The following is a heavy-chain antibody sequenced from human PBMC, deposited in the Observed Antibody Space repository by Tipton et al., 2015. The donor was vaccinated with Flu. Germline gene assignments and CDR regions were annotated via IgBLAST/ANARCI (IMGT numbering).Heavy chain of an antibody. CDR2: ISSSSSYI. CDR3: ARDIEGSSWYLGYYYYYGMDV. CDR1: GFTFSSYS. D-gene: IGHD6-13*01. V-gene: IGHV3-21*01. Sequence: AVSGFTFSSYSMNWVRQAPGKGLEWVSSISSSSSYIYYADSVKGRFTISRDNAKNSLYLQMNSLRAEDTAVYYCARDIEGSSWYLGYYYYYGMDVWGQGTTVTVSS. J-gene: IGHJ6*02.